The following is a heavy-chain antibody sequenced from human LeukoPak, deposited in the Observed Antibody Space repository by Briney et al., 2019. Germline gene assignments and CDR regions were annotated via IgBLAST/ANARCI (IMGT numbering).Heavy chain of an antibody. CDR3: ARQTGSGLFILP. Sequence: KPSETLSLTCTVSGVSISSSNSYWGWIRQPPGKGLEWIGSIYYTGNTYYNASLKSQVSISIDTSKNQFSLKLTSVTAAGTSVYYCARQTGSGLFILPGGQGTLVTVSS. CDR1: GVSISSSNSY. CDR2: IYYTGNT. J-gene: IGHJ4*02. V-gene: IGHV4-39*01. D-gene: IGHD3/OR15-3a*01.